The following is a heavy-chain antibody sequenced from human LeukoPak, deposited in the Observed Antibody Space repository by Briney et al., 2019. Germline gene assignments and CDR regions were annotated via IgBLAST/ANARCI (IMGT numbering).Heavy chain of an antibody. Sequence: GGSLRLSCAASVFTVSITYMTWVRQAPGKGLEWVSFVYSGDTTYYADSVKGRFTISRDSSKNTLYLQMNSLRVEDTAVYYCARDGGSGSPHLSYSYYGMDVWGQGTTVTVSS. CDR1: VFTVSITY. CDR3: ARDGGSGSPHLSYSYYGMDV. D-gene: IGHD3-10*01. J-gene: IGHJ6*02. CDR2: VYSGDTT. V-gene: IGHV3-53*01.